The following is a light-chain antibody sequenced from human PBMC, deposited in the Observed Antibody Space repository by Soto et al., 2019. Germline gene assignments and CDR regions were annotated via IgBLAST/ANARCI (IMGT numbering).Light chain of an antibody. V-gene: IGLV2-14*03. CDR2: DVS. CDR1: ISDVGGHNY. J-gene: IGLJ2*01. CDR3: ASYTSSNSLA. Sequence: QSALTQPASVSGSPGQSVTISCTGTISDVGGHNYVSWYQHHPGNAPKLILFDVSARPSGVSGRFSGSKSGNTASLTVSGLQTEDEADYYCASYTSSNSLAFGGGTKLTVL.